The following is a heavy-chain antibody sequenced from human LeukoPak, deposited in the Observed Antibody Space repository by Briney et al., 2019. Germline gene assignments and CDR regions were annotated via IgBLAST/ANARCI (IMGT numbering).Heavy chain of an antibody. CDR1: GGSIFSHY. CDR3: ARHLNNCGDDCYIFDY. D-gene: IGHD2-21*01. CDR2: IYYSGST. Sequence: KPSETLSLTCTVSGGSIFSHYWSWIRQPPGKGLEWMGYIYYSGSTNYNPSLKSRVTISVDTSKNQFSLRVSSVTAADTAVYYCARHLNNCGDDCYIFDYWGQGTLVTVSS. J-gene: IGHJ4*02. V-gene: IGHV4-59*08.